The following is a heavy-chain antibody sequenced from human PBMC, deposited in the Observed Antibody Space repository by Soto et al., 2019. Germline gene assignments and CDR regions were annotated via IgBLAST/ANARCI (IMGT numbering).Heavy chain of an antibody. CDR3: AKSPRGEMATD. J-gene: IGHJ4*02. D-gene: IGHD5-12*01. V-gene: IGHV1-18*01. Sequence: QVQLVQSGGEVKKPGASVTVSCKASGYTFINYHITWVRQAPGQGLEWMAWINTYNGMTDYAQRLQGRVTMTRDTSTSTVYMELRNLGSDDTSFYFCAKSPRGEMATDWGQGTLVTVSS. CDR2: INTYNGMT. CDR1: GYTFINYH.